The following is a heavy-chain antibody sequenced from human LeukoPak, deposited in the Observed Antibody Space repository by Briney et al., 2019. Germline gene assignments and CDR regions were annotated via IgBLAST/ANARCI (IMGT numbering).Heavy chain of an antibody. CDR3: ARQVVAVAGTGYFDY. Sequence: SETLSLTCTVSGGSIRSSSYYWGWIRQPPGKGLEWIVSIYYSGSTYYNASLKSRGTISVDTSKNQFSLKPNSVTAADTAVYFCARQVVAVAGTGYFDYWGQGTLVTVSS. CDR2: IYYSGST. D-gene: IGHD6-19*01. CDR1: GGSIRSSSYY. J-gene: IGHJ4*02. V-gene: IGHV4-39*01.